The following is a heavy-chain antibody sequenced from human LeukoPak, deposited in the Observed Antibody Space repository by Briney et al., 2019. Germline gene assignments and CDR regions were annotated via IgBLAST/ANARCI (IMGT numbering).Heavy chain of an antibody. V-gene: IGHV3-21*01. CDR2: ITSNSRYI. Sequence: GGSLRLSCVASGFTFNRYTINWVRQAPGKGLEWVSSITSNSRYIFYADSVKGRFTISRDNAQNSLYLQMNSLRAEDTAVYYCARGYGDAYYYYYYMDVWGKGTTVTISS. D-gene: IGHD4-17*01. CDR3: ARGYGDAYYYYYYMDV. CDR1: GFTFNRYT. J-gene: IGHJ6*03.